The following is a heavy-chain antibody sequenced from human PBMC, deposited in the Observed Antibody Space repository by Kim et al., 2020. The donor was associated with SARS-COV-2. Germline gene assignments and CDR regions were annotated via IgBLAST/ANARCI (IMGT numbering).Heavy chain of an antibody. CDR2: ISGSGTTI. CDR3: ARRAAVVVPAALWSGYYYNRDV. D-gene: IGHD2-2*01. V-gene: IGHV3-11*01. J-gene: IGHJ6*04. CDR1: GFTFSDYY. Sequence: GGSLRLSCAASGFTFSDYYMSWIRQAPGKGLEWVSYISGSGTTIYYADSVKGRFTISRDNAKNSLYLQMNSLRAEDTAVYYCARRAAVVVPAALWSGYYYNRDVWGKGTTVTVSS.